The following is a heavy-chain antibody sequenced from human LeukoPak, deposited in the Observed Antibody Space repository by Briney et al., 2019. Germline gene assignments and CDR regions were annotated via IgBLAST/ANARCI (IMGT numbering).Heavy chain of an antibody. CDR1: GFTFGSYA. CDR2: ISGSGGST. J-gene: IGHJ4*02. V-gene: IGHV3-23*01. CDR3: AKGAVAGTVFDY. D-gene: IGHD6-19*01. Sequence: PGGSLRLSCAASGFTFGSYAMSWVRQAPGKRLEWVSAISGSGGSTYYADSVKGRFTISRDNSKNTLYLQMNSLRAEDTAVYYCAKGAVAGTVFDYWGQGTLVTVSS.